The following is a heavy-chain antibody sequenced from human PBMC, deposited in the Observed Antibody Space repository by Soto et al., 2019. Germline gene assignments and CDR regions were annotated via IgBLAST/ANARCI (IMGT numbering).Heavy chain of an antibody. V-gene: IGHV1-2*02. D-gene: IGHD3-9*01. J-gene: IGHJ4*02. CDR1: GYTFTGYY. CDR2: ISPKSGGT. Sequence: QVQLVQSGAEVKKPGASVKVSCEASGYTFTGYYMHWVRQAPGQGFEWMGRISPKSGGTNCAQKFEGRVTMTWDTSLKTAYMELSSLISEDTAVYYCARPPGYISDWYYFDLWGQGTLVTVSS. CDR3: ARPPGYISDWYYFDL.